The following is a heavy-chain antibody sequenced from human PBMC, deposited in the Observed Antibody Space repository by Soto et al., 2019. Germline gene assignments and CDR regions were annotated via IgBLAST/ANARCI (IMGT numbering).Heavy chain of an antibody. D-gene: IGHD3-10*01. CDR1: GYSFTNYW. Sequence: PGESLKISCKGSGYSFTNYWIAWVRQMPGKGLEWMGIIYPGDSDIKYSPSFQGQVTISADKSIDTAYLQWSSLRASDTAMYYCARLSGDITASPSYWGQGTLVTGSS. CDR2: IYPGDSDI. V-gene: IGHV5-51*01. CDR3: ARLSGDITASPSY. J-gene: IGHJ4*02.